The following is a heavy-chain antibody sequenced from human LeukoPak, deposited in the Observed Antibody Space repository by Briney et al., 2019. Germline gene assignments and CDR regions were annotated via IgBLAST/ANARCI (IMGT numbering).Heavy chain of an antibody. J-gene: IGHJ4*02. CDR2: ISYDGSNE. D-gene: IGHD6-19*01. CDR1: GFTFRSYA. CDR3: ARGVMEWLVRGYFDY. V-gene: IGHV3-30*04. Sequence: GGSLRLSCAASGFTFRSYAMRWVRQAPGRGLWWGAVISYDGSNEYYADSVKGRFNISRDNSKNTLYLQMNSMRAEDTAVYYCARGVMEWLVRGYFDYWGQGTLVTVSS.